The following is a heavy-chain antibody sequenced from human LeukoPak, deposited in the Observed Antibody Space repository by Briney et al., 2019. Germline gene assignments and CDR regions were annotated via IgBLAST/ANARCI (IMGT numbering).Heavy chain of an antibody. J-gene: IGHJ4*02. D-gene: IGHD2-21*02. CDR2: IYYSGGA. V-gene: IGHV4-39*07. CDR3: ARTHCEGDCFSAIRY. Sequence: SETLSLTCTVSGDSLRKSTFYWVWIRQPPGKGLEWLGSIYYSGGADYNPSLQSRVTIFVDTSKNEFSLKVRSVTAADTAVYFCARTHCEGDCFSAIRYWGQGTPVTVSS. CDR1: GDSLRKSTFY.